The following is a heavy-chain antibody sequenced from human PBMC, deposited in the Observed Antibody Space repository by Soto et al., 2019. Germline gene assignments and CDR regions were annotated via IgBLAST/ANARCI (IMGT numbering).Heavy chain of an antibody. Sequence: GESLKISCKGSGYSFTNYWIGWVRQMPGKGLEWMGIIHPGDPDTRYSPSFQGHIIISADKSISTVYLQWSSLTASDTAMYYCARHGNSGPEDTLDVWGQGTTVTVSS. D-gene: IGHD6-19*01. CDR3: ARHGNSGPEDTLDV. V-gene: IGHV5-51*01. CDR1: GYSFTNYW. CDR2: IHPGDPDT. J-gene: IGHJ6*02.